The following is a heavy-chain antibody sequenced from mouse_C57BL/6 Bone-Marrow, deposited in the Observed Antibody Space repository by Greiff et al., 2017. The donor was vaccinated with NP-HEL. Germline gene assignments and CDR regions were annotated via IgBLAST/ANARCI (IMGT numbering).Heavy chain of an antibody. Sequence: DVMLQESGGGLVKPGGSMKLSCAASGFTFSDYGMHWVRQAPEKGLEWVAYISSGSSTIYYVDTVKGRFTISRDNAKNTLYLQMTSLRSEDTAMYYCARLLAWLAYWGQGTLVTVSA. D-gene: IGHD3-1*01. CDR2: ISSGSSTI. CDR1: GFTFSDYG. V-gene: IGHV5-17*01. J-gene: IGHJ3*01. CDR3: ARLLAWLAY.